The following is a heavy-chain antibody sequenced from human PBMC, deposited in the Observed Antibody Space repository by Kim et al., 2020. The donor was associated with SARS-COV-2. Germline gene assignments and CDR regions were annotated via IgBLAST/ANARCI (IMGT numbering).Heavy chain of an antibody. CDR3: ARDPMRYFDWQDFDY. CDR1: GYTFTSYA. V-gene: IGHV1-3*01. D-gene: IGHD3-9*01. J-gene: IGHJ4*02. CDR2: INAGNGNT. Sequence: ASVKVSCKASGYTFTSYAMHWVRQAPGQRLEWMGWINAGNGNTKYSQKFQGRVTITRDTSASTAYMELSSLRSEDTAVYYCARDPMRYFDWQDFDYWGQGTLVTVSS.